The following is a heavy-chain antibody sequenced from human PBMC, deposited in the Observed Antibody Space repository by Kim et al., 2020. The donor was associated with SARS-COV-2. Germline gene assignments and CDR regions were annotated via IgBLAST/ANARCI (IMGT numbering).Heavy chain of an antibody. J-gene: IGHJ4*02. V-gene: IGHV3-23*01. Sequence: GGSLRLSCAASGFRFSDYGMSWVRQAPGKGLEWVSGIRGGADSAYYADSVKGRFTISRDNSKNTLYLQMNSLRDEDTALYYCTRHTSGTDSWGQGTLVTVSS. CDR2: IRGGADSA. D-gene: IGHD3-22*01. CDR1: GFRFSDYG. CDR3: TRHTSGTDS.